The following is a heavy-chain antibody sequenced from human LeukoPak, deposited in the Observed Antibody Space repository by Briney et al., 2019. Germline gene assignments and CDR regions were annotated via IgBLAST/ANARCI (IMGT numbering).Heavy chain of an antibody. V-gene: IGHV2-70*11. Sequence: SGPTLVNPTPTLTLTCTFSGFSLTTSGMCVSWIRQPPGKALEWLARIDWDDDKYYSTSLKTRLTISKDTSKNQVVLTMTNMDPVDTATYYCARTITHWAPLYYYYMDVWGKGTTVTISS. D-gene: IGHD3-3*01. CDR3: ARTITHWAPLYYYYMDV. CDR2: IDWDDDK. J-gene: IGHJ6*03. CDR1: GFSLTTSGMC.